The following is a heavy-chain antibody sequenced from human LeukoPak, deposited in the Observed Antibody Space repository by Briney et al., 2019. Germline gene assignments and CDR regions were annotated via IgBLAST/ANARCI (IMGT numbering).Heavy chain of an antibody. CDR3: AKEGYYYDSSGYRY. Sequence: GGSLRLSCAASGLTFSSYAMSWVRQAPGKGLEWVSAISGSGGSTYYADSVKGRFTISRDNSKNTLYLQMNSLRAEDTAVYYCAKEGYYYDSSGYRYWGQGTLVTVSS. J-gene: IGHJ4*02. V-gene: IGHV3-23*01. CDR2: ISGSGGST. CDR1: GLTFSSYA. D-gene: IGHD3-22*01.